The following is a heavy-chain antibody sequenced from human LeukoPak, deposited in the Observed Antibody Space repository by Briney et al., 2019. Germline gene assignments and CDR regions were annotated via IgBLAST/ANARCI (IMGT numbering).Heavy chain of an antibody. CDR1: GGSISSGGYY. V-gene: IGHV4-39*07. CDR2: IYYSQCT. D-gene: IGHD3-9*01. J-gene: IGHJ4*02. CDR3: ARGEPEYYDILTGYPLDY. Sequence: PSETLSLTCTVSGGSISSGGYYWSWIRQPPGKDLQWVGWIYYSQCTYYNPSLNSRVTISVDTSKIQSSLKLSSVPAADTAVYYCARGEPEYYDILTGYPLDYWGQGTLVTVSS.